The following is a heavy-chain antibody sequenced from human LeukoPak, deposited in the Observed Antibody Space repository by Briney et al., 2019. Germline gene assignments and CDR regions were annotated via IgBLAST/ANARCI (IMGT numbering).Heavy chain of an antibody. J-gene: IGHJ4*02. Sequence: GGSLRLSCAASGFTFSSHSMHWIRQAPGKGLEWVSYISSSSSTIYYADSVKGRFTISRDNAKNSLYLQMNSLRAEDTAVYYCARVVTTVDYWGQGTLVTVSS. V-gene: IGHV3-48*04. D-gene: IGHD4-11*01. CDR1: GFTFSSHS. CDR2: ISSSSSTI. CDR3: ARVVTTVDY.